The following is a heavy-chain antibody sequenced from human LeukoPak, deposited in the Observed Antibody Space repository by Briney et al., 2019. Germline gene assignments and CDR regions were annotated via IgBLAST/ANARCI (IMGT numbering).Heavy chain of an antibody. CDR2: IYFIGST. D-gene: IGHD2-8*02. V-gene: IGHV4-59*01. CDR3: ARLLAGCPGGRCRAHFDY. Sequence: PSETLSLTCSVSGDSISNNYWSWMRQPPGKGLEWIGYIYFIGSTNYNPSLKSRVTMSVDTSKNQFSLTLSCVTAADTAVYYCARLLAGCPGGRCRAHFDYWGQGTLVTVSS. CDR1: GDSISNNY. J-gene: IGHJ4*02.